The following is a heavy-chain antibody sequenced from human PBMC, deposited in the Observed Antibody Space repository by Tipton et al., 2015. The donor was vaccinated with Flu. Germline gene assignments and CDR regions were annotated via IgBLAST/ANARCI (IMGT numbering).Heavy chain of an antibody. CDR1: GYTFSNFD. V-gene: IGHV1-18*01. D-gene: IGHD2-15*01. CDR3: ARVDCSGDECYSPGP. CDR2: ISPNNGNT. J-gene: IGHJ5*02. Sequence: QLVQSGAEVKKPGASVKVSCKASGYTFSNFDITWVRQAPGQGLEWMGWISPNNGNTKYAQIFQGRVTMTTDTSTSTAYMELRSLRSADTAVYYCARVDCSGDECYSPGPWGQGTPVTVSS.